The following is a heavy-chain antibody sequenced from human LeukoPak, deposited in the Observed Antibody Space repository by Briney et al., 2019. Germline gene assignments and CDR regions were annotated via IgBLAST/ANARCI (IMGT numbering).Heavy chain of an antibody. J-gene: IGHJ4*02. V-gene: IGHV4-59*08. CDR2: IRYSGSA. CDR1: GDSIRTYY. Sequence: SETLSLTCTVSGDSIRTYYWSWIRQPPGKGLEWIGYIRYSGSANYNPSLRSRVTMSVDTSKNQFSLKLGSVTAADTAVYYCARQPGGYSGPFDYWGQGTLVTVSS. D-gene: IGHD5-12*01. CDR3: ARQPGGYSGPFDY.